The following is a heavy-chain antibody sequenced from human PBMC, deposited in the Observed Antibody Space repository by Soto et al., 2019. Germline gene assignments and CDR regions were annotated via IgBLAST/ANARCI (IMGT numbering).Heavy chain of an antibody. Sequence: SETLSLTCTVSGGSISSSSYYWGWIRQPPGKGLEWIGSIYYSGSTYYNPSLKSRVTISVDTSKNQFSLKLSSVTAADTAVNYCARHLPNWLWSYYGMDVWGQGTTVTVSS. J-gene: IGHJ6*02. CDR3: ARHLPNWLWSYYGMDV. D-gene: IGHD5-18*01. V-gene: IGHV4-39*01. CDR2: IYYSGST. CDR1: GGSISSSSYY.